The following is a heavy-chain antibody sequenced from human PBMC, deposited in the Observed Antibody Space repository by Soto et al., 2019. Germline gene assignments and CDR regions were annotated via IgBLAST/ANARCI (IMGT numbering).Heavy chain of an antibody. CDR3: ASPSAAMVQGPYFDY. Sequence: GGSLRLSCAASGFTFSDYYMSWIRQAPGKGLEWVSYISSSGSTIYYADSVKGRFTISRDNAKNSLYLQMNSLRAEDTAVYYCASPSAAMVQGPYFDYWGQGTLVTVSS. V-gene: IGHV3-11*01. J-gene: IGHJ4*02. CDR1: GFTFSDYY. D-gene: IGHD5-18*01. CDR2: ISSSGSTI.